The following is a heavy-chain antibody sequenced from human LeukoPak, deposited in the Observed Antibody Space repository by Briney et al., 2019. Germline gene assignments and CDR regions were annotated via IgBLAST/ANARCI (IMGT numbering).Heavy chain of an antibody. D-gene: IGHD3/OR15-3a*01. Sequence: SETLSLTCAVYGGSFSGYYWSWIRQPPGKGLEWIGEINHSGSTNYNPSLKSRVTTSVDTSMNQCSLRLSSVTAADTAVYYWARSRTFDYWGQGTLVTVSS. CDR3: ARSRTFDY. V-gene: IGHV4-34*01. CDR2: INHSGST. CDR1: GGSFSGYY. J-gene: IGHJ4*02.